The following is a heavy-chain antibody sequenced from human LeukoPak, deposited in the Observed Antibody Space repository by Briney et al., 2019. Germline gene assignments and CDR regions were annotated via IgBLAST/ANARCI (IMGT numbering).Heavy chain of an antibody. D-gene: IGHD1-7*01. Sequence: ASVKVSCKASGYTFTSYGISWVRQAPGQGLEWMGWISAYNGNTNYAQKLQGRVTMTTDTSTSTAYMELRSPRSDDTAVYYCARGAARITGTTGCWFDPWGQGTLVTVSS. CDR3: ARGAARITGTTGCWFDP. J-gene: IGHJ5*02. CDR2: ISAYNGNT. CDR1: GYTFTSYG. V-gene: IGHV1-18*01.